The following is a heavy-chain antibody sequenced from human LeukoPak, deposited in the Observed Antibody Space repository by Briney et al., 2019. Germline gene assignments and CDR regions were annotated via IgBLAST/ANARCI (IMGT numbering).Heavy chain of an antibody. CDR2: IYYSGST. V-gene: IGHV4-59*01. D-gene: IGHD6-13*01. CDR1: GGSISSYY. CDR3: AGGGGIAAGPSDI. Sequence: PSETLSLTCTVSGGSISSYYWSWIRQPPGKGLGWIGYIYYSGSTNYNPSLKSRVTISVDTSKNQFSLKLSSVTAADTAVYYCAGGGGIAAGPSDIWGQGTMGTVSS. J-gene: IGHJ3*02.